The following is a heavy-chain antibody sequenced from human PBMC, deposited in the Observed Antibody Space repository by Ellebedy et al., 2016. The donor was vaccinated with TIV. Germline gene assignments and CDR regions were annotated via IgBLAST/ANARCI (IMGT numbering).Heavy chain of an antibody. D-gene: IGHD2-15*01. V-gene: IGHV1-3*01. J-gene: IGHJ6*02. CDR1: GYTFISYT. CDR2: INAGNGNT. CDR3: ARDACRTFSGGRCYSHYYGMDV. Sequence: AASVKVSCKASGYTFISYTMHWVRQAPGQRLEWMGWINAGNGNTKYSQKFQGSVTITRDTSASTAYMELSSLRSEDTAVYYCARDACRTFSGGRCYSHYYGMDVWGQGTTVTVSS.